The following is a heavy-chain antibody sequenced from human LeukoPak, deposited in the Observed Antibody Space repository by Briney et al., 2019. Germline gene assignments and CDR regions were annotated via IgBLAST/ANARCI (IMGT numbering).Heavy chain of an antibody. CDR3: ARDVSGSSYYYLDY. Sequence: GGSLRLSCAASGFTFSSYAMHWVRQAPGKGLEWVAVISYDGSDKYSADSVKGRFTISRDNSKNTLYLQMNSLRAEDTAVYYCARDVSGSSYYYLDYWGQGALVTVSS. V-gene: IGHV3-30*01. CDR1: GFTFSSYA. D-gene: IGHD6-13*01. J-gene: IGHJ4*02. CDR2: ISYDGSDK.